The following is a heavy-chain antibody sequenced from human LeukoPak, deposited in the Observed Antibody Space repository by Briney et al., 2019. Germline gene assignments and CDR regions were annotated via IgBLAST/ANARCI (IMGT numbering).Heavy chain of an antibody. D-gene: IGHD3-22*01. J-gene: IGHJ4*02. CDR3: AKDPSSGLLDY. V-gene: IGHV1-58*02. CDR2: IVVGSGNT. CDR1: GFTFTSSP. Sequence: GASVKVSCKASGFTFTSSPMQWVRQARGQRLEWIGWIVVGSGNTNYAQKFQERVTITRDMSTSTAYMELSSLRSEDTAVYYCAKDPSSGLLDYWGQGTLVTVSS.